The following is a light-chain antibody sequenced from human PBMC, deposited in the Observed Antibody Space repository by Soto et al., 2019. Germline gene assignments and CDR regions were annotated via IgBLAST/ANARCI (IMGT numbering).Light chain of an antibody. Sequence: EIVLTQSPATLSLSPGERTTLSCRASQSVSSSYLAWYQQKPGQAPTLLIYGASSRATGIPVRFRGSGSGTDFTLTISRLEPEDFAVYYCQQYGSSPPTFGQGTKV. CDR2: GAS. V-gene: IGKV3-20*01. CDR3: QQYGSSPPT. J-gene: IGKJ1*01. CDR1: QSVSSSY.